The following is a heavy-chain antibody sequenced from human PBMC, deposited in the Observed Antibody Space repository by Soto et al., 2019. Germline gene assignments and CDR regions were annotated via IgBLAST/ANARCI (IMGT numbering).Heavy chain of an antibody. J-gene: IGHJ4*02. V-gene: IGHV4-59*01. CDR3: GRAPRRYYFDY. CDR2: IYYSGST. Sequence: PSETLSLTCTVSGGSISSYYWSWIRQPPGRGLEWIGYIYYSGSTNYNPSLKSRVTISVDTSKNQFSLKLSSVTAADTAVYYCGRAPRRYYFDYWGQGTLVTVSS. CDR1: GGSISSYY.